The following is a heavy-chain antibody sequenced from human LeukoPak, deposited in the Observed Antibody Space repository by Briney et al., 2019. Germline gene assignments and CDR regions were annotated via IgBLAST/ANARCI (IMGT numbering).Heavy chain of an antibody. J-gene: IGHJ4*01. CDR3: ARDTGFPFFDF. Sequence: ASVKVSCKASGGTFSSYAISWVRQAPGQGLEWMGSVNPNSGVTDYAQKFQGRITMTRDTSISTAYMELNRLTSDDTAVYDCARDTGFPFFDFWGHGALVTVSS. CDR1: GGTFSSYA. CDR2: VNPNSGVT. V-gene: IGHV1-2*02.